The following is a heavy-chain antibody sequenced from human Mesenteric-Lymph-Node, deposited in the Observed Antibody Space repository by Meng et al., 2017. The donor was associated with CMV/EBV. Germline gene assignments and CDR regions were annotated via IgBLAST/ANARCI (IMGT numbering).Heavy chain of an antibody. CDR3: AKDLRGTYTSGWGNIDY. CDR1: GFTFSNYY. D-gene: IGHD6-19*01. Sequence: GESLKISCAASGFTFSNYYMSWARQAPGKGLQWVSAISATGATTYYADSVKGRFTISRDNSKNTLYLQMNSLRAEDTAVYYCAKDLRGTYTSGWGNIDYWGQGTLVTVSS. J-gene: IGHJ4*02. CDR2: ISATGATT. V-gene: IGHV3-23*01.